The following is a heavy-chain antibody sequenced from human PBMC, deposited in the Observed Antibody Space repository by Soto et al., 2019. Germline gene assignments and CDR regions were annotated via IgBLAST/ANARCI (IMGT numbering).Heavy chain of an antibody. Sequence: PGGSLTLSCAAPGLTFSSYASIWVRQAPGKGLERVSAISVSGGSTYYADSVKGRFTISRDNSKNTLYLQMNSLRAEDTAVYYCAKDQHGDPPFDYWGQGTLVTVSS. CDR2: ISVSGGST. CDR3: AKDQHGDPPFDY. D-gene: IGHD4-17*01. J-gene: IGHJ4*02. CDR1: GLTFSSYA. V-gene: IGHV3-23*01.